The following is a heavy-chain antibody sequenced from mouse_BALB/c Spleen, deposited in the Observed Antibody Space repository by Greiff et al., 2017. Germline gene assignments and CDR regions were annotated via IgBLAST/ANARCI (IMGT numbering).Heavy chain of an antibody. CDR2: ISSGSSTI. V-gene: IGHV5-17*02. D-gene: IGHD4-1*01. CDR1: GFTFSSFG. J-gene: IGHJ2*01. Sequence: EVQRVESGGGLVQPGGSRKLSCAASGFTFSSFGMHWVRQAPEKGLEWVAYISSGSSTIYYADTVKGRFTISRDNPKNTLFLQMTSLRSEDTAMYYCARNWERNFDYWGQGTTLTVSS. CDR3: ARNWERNFDY.